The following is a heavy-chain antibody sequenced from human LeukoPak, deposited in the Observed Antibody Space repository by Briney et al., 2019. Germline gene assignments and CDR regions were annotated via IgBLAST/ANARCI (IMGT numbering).Heavy chain of an antibody. D-gene: IGHD4-23*01. J-gene: IGHJ4*02. CDR3: ARGLRWSPSDY. Sequence: SETLSLTCTVSGGSISSHYWIWIRQPPGKGLEWIGYIYYSGSTNYNPSLKRRVTISLDTSKNQFSVKLSSVTAADTAVYYCARGLRWSPSDYWGQGTLVTVSS. V-gene: IGHV4-59*11. CDR1: GGSISSHY. CDR2: IYYSGST.